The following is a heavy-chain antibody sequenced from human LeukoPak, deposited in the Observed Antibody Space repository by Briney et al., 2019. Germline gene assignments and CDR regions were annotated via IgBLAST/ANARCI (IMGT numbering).Heavy chain of an antibody. CDR1: GYTFTSYD. Sequence: ASVKVSCKASGYTFTSYDINWVRQATGQGLEWMGWMNPNSGNTGYAQKFQGRVTMTRNTSISTAYMELSSLRSEDTAAYYCASPPLDSSGWVRSDVGAFDIWGQGTMVTVSS. CDR3: ASPPLDSSGWVRSDVGAFDI. V-gene: IGHV1-8*01. CDR2: MNPNSGNT. D-gene: IGHD6-19*01. J-gene: IGHJ3*02.